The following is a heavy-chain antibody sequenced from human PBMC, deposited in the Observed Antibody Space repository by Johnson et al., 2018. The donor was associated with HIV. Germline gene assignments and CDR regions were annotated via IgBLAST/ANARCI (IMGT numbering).Heavy chain of an antibody. CDR3: ARSSILVTDALDI. Sequence: EQLVESGGGVVQPGRSMRLSCAASGFTFSSYAMHWVRQAPGKGLEWVSAISGSGGSTYYADSVKGRFTISRDKSKNTLNLQMNSLRAEDTAVYYCARSSILVTDALDIWGQGTMVTVSS. J-gene: IGHJ3*02. V-gene: IGHV3-23*04. CDR1: GFTFSSYA. CDR2: ISGSGGST. D-gene: IGHD2-8*02.